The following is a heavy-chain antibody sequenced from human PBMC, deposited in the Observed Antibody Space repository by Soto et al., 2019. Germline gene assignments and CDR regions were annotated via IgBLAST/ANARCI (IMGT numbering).Heavy chain of an antibody. D-gene: IGHD3-10*01. CDR3: AKRGKFGGFDY. CDR2: INGGGDSP. J-gene: IGHJ4*02. CDR1: GFTFSNYA. V-gene: IGHV3-23*01. Sequence: VHLLESGGGLVHPGGSLRLSCTASGFTFSNYAMTWVRQGPGKGLQWVAGINGGGDSPHYADSVKGRFIISRDNSNNTWVLQMSRLRVDDTALYYCAKRGKFGGFDYWGQGTLLTFSS.